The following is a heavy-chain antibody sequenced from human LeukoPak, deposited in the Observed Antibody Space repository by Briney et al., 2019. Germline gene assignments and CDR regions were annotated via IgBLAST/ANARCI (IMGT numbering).Heavy chain of an antibody. J-gene: IGHJ5*02. D-gene: IGHD2-2*02. Sequence: KPGGSLRLSCAASGFTFSSYSMNWVRQAPGKGLEWVSSISSSSSYIYYADSEKGRFTISRDNAKNSLYLQMNSLRAEDTAVYYCARSGWRYCSSTSCYSWFDPWGQGTLVTVSS. CDR1: GFTFSSYS. CDR2: ISSSSSYI. V-gene: IGHV3-21*01. CDR3: ARSGWRYCSSTSCYSWFDP.